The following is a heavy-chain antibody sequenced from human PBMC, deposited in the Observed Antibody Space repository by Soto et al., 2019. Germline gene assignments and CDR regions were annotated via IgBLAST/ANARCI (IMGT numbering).Heavy chain of an antibody. CDR3: AKDMITFGGVIARTPFDY. D-gene: IGHD3-16*02. CDR1: GFTFSSYA. Sequence: GGSLRLSCAASGFTFSSYAMSWVRQAPGKGLEWVSAISGSGGSTYYADSVKGRFTTSRDNSKNTLYLQMNSLRAEDTAVYYCAKDMITFGGVIARTPFDYWGQGTLVTVSS. V-gene: IGHV3-23*01. J-gene: IGHJ4*02. CDR2: ISGSGGST.